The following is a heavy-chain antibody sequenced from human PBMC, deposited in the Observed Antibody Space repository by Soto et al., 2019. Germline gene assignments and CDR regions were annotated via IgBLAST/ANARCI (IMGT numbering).Heavy chain of an antibody. CDR3: TRDTGPGKRYFDL. CDR1: GFTFSDHS. Sequence: EVQLVESGGGLVQPGGSLRLSCAASGFTFSDHSMDWVRQAPGKGLEWVGRTRNKANNYTTEYAASVKGRFTVSRDDSKTSLYLQMNSLKTEDTAVYYCTRDTGPGKRYFDLWGRGTLVTVSS. V-gene: IGHV3-72*01. D-gene: IGHD3-10*01. CDR2: TRNKANNYTT. J-gene: IGHJ2*01.